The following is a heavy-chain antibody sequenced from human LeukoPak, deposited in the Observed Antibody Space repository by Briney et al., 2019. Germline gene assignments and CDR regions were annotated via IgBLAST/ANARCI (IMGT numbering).Heavy chain of an antibody. J-gene: IGHJ5*02. V-gene: IGHV4-59*01. D-gene: IGHD1-1*01. CDR1: GGSTSSYY. CDR2: IYYSGST. Sequence: PSETLSLTCTVSGGSTSSYYWSWIRQPPGKGLEWIGYIYYSGSTNYNPSLKSRVTISVDTSKNQFSLKLSSVTAADTAVYYCARGGSTGTNLNWVDPWGQGTLVTVSS. CDR3: ARGGSTGTNLNWVDP.